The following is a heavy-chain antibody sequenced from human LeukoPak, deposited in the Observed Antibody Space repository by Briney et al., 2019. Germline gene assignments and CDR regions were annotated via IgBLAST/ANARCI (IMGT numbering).Heavy chain of an antibody. CDR3: AREFPTIAVAGDY. V-gene: IGHV1-2*02. CDR2: INPNSGGT. CDR1: GYTFTGYY. D-gene: IGHD6-19*01. Sequence: ASVKVSCKASGYTFTGYYMHWVRQAPGQGLEWMGWINPNSGGTNYAQKFQGGVTMTRDTSISTAYMELSRLRSDDTAVYYCAREFPTIAVAGDYWGQGTLVTVSS. J-gene: IGHJ4*02.